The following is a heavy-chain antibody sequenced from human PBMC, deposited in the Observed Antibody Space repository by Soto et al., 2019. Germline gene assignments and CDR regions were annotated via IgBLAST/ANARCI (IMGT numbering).Heavy chain of an antibody. D-gene: IGHD6-6*01. Sequence: GGSLRLSCAASGFTFSSYGMSWVRQAPGKGLEGVSSINDSGDTYYGDSVKGRFTISRDNSKNTLYLQLNSLSAEDTAVYYCAKRVAYSSSSAYFDYWAQGTLVTVSS. CDR3: AKRVAYSSSSAYFDY. J-gene: IGHJ4*02. CDR2: INDSGDT. CDR1: GFTFSSYG. V-gene: IGHV3-23*01.